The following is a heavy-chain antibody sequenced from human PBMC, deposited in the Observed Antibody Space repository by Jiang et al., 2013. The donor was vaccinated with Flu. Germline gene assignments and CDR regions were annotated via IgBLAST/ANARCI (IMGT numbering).Heavy chain of an antibody. D-gene: IGHD5-12*01. V-gene: IGHV1-18*01. Sequence: GAEVKKPGASVKVSCKASGYTFTSYGISWVRQAPGQGLEWMGWISAYNGNTNYAQKLQGRVTMTTDTSTSTAYMELRSLRSDDTAVYYCARERGYSGYDYSRSSVGDAFDIWGQGTMVTVSS. J-gene: IGHJ3*02. CDR3: ARERGYSGYDYSRSSVGDAFDI. CDR1: GYTFTSYG. CDR2: ISAYNGNT.